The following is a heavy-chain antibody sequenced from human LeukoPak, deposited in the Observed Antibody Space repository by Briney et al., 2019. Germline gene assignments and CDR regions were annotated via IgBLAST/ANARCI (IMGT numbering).Heavy chain of an antibody. V-gene: IGHV3-23*01. CDR2: ISASGGST. D-gene: IGHD2-21*01. CDR1: GFIFNSYA. J-gene: IGHJ4*02. CDR3: AKDFRISYSAHFDY. Sequence: GGSLRLSCAASGFIFNSYAMTWVRQAPGKGLEWVSAISASGGSTYYADSVKGRFSISRDNSKNTLYLQMDSLRGEDTAVYYCAKDFRISYSAHFDYWGQGTLVTVSS.